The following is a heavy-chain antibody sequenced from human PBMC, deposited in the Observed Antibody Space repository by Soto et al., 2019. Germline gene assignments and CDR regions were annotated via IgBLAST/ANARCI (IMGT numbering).Heavy chain of an antibody. Sequence: VKVSCKASGGTFTNHAISWVRQAPGQGLEWMGVIIPILGTIKYAQKFQGRVRITADESTSTAYMDLSSLTFEDTAVYYCARPKTYYYDSDTYYLNGFDYWGQGTRVTVSS. V-gene: IGHV1-69*13. CDR3: ARPKTYYYDSDTYYLNGFDY. CDR1: GGTFTNHA. CDR2: IIPILGTI. J-gene: IGHJ4*02. D-gene: IGHD3-22*01.